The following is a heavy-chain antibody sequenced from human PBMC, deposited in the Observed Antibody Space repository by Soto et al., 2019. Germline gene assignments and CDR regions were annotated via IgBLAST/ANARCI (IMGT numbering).Heavy chain of an antibody. CDR2: IISDGSGT. CDR3: ARDRIAVAALDS. V-gene: IGHV3-74*01. Sequence: GGSLRLSCAASGFTFSRYWMHWVRQVPGKGLMWVSRIISDGSGTSYADSVKGRFTISRDNARNTLYLQMNSLRAEDTAVYYCARDRIAVAALDSWGQGTLVPVSS. CDR1: GFTFSRYW. D-gene: IGHD6-19*01. J-gene: IGHJ1*01.